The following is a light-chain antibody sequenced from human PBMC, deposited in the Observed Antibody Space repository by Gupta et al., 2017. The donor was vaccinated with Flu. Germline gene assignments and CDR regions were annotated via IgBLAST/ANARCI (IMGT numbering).Light chain of an antibody. CDR1: NSNIGRNT. CDR2: NDN. CDR3: ATWDDSLNGPV. Sequence: QSLLTQPPSSSGTPGQRVPLSCSGSNSNIGRNTLSWYQQLPGAAPKLIIQNDNQRHSGVPVRFSGSKAGTAASLTISGFQSEDEGDFYCATWDDSLNGPVFGGGTRLTVL. V-gene: IGLV1-44*01. J-gene: IGLJ3*02.